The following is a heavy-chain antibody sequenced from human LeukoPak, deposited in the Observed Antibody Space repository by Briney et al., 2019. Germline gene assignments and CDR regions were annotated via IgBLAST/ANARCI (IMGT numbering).Heavy chain of an antibody. J-gene: IGHJ4*02. CDR3: ARFIRGGISPTFDY. V-gene: IGHV5-51*01. Sequence: GESLQISCNDSGYSFTSYWIGWVRPMPGKGLEWMGIIYPGDSDTRYSPSFQGQVTISADKSISTAYLQWSSLKASDTAMYYCARFIRGGISPTFDYWGQGTLVTVSS. CDR2: IYPGDSDT. CDR1: GYSFTSYW. D-gene: IGHD4-23*01.